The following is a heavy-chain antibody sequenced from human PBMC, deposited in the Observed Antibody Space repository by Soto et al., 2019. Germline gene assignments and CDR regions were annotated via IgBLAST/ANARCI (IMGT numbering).Heavy chain of an antibody. J-gene: IGHJ4*02. Sequence: QVQLVESGGDLVKPGGSLRLSCAASGFTFSDHYMTWIRQSPGKGLEWVSYISSDSATIYYTDSVQGRFTVSRDNAKNSVYLQINALRAEDPAVYYCASDPYSYASYYWGQGTLVTVSS. D-gene: IGHD3-10*01. CDR2: ISSDSATI. V-gene: IGHV3-11*01. CDR1: GFTFSDHY. CDR3: ASDPYSYASYY.